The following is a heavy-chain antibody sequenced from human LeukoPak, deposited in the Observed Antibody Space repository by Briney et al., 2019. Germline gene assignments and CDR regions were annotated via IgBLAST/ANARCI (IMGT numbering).Heavy chain of an antibody. V-gene: IGHV3-74*01. D-gene: IGHD5-18*01. CDR1: GFSFSNFW. J-gene: IGHJ4*02. CDR3: VRDDSNGVDY. CDR2: IDSAGGGT. Sequence: PGGSQRLSCAASGFSFSNFWMLWVRQVPGNGLACVSRIDSAGGGTAYADSVKGRFSISRDNSKNTLDLQMNFLRVEDTGVYYCVRDDSNGVDYRGPGTLVTVSS.